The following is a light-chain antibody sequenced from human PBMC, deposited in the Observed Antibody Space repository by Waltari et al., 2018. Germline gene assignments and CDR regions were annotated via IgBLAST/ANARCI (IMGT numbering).Light chain of an antibody. CDR1: QGVSSH. CDR3: QQLNSYPPT. Sequence: DIQLTQSPSFLSASVGDRVTITCRAIQGVSSHLGWYQQKPGKAPKLLIYAASTLQSGVPSRFSGSGSGTEFILTISSLQPEDFATYYCQQLNSYPPTFGPGTTVDIK. V-gene: IGKV1-9*01. J-gene: IGKJ3*01. CDR2: AAS.